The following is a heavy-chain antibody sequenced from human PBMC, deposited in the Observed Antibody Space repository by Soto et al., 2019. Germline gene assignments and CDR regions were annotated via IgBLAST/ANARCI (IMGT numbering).Heavy chain of an antibody. CDR1: GFTFSNYW. J-gene: IGHJ2*01. CDR3: VRARIDL. V-gene: IGHV3-7*01. Sequence: EVQLVESGGGLVQPGGSLRLSCAASGFTFSNYWMTWVRQAPGKGLEWVANINPAGSEKYYVDSGKGRFTISRDNVKNALYLQMNSLRAEDTALYYCVRARIDLWGRGTLVTVSS. CDR2: INPAGSEK.